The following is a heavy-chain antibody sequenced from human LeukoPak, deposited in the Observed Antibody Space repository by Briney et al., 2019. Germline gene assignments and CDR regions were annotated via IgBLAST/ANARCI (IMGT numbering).Heavy chain of an antibody. CDR2: ISGSGGST. J-gene: IGHJ5*02. Sequence: GGSLRLSCAASGFTFSSYAMSWVRQAPGKGLEWVSAISGSGGSTYYADSVKGRFTISRDNSKNTLYLQMNSLRAEDTAVYYCAKDLPLPPPYYDLWSGYSNWFDPWGQGTLVTVSS. V-gene: IGHV3-23*01. CDR1: GFTFSSYA. CDR3: AKDLPLPPPYYDLWSGYSNWFDP. D-gene: IGHD3-3*01.